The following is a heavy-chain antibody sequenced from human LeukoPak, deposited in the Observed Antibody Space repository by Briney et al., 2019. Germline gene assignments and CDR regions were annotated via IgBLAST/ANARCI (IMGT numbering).Heavy chain of an antibody. J-gene: IGHJ4*02. CDR3: ASSYCSGGSCPLDY. D-gene: IGHD2-15*01. Sequence: PSETLSLTCAVYGGSFSGYYWSWIRQPPGKGLEWIGEINHSGSTNYNPSLKSRVTISVDTSKNQFSLKLSSVTAADTAVYYCASSYCSGGSCPLDYWGQGTLVTVSS. CDR1: GGSFSGYY. CDR2: INHSGST. V-gene: IGHV4-34*01.